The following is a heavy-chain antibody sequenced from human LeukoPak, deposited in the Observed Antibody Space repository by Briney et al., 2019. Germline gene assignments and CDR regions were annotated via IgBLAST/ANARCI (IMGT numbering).Heavy chain of an antibody. CDR2: IYYTGRT. Sequence: SETLSLTCTVSGGPINYYYWSWIRQSPGKGLEWIGYIYYTGRTKYNPSLQSRVTISVDTSKNQFSLNLSSVTAADTAVYYCARGYVGRYFDWLHAFGYYYYYYMDVWGKGTTVTVSS. J-gene: IGHJ6*03. CDR3: ARGYVGRYFDWLHAFGYYYYYYMDV. V-gene: IGHV4-59*12. D-gene: IGHD3-9*01. CDR1: GGPINYYY.